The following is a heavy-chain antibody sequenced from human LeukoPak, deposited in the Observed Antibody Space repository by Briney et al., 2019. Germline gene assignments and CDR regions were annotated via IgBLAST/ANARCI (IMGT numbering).Heavy chain of an antibody. CDR1: GYTFTGYY. CDR2: INPNSGGT. CDR3: ARVFGRNAYSSTSFDY. D-gene: IGHD6-6*01. Sequence: GASVMVSCKASGYTFTGYYMHWVRQAPGQGLEWMGWINPNSGGTNYAQKFQGRVTMTRDTSISTAYMVLSRLRSDDTAVYYCARVFGRNAYSSTSFDYWGQGTLVTDSS. J-gene: IGHJ4*02. V-gene: IGHV1-2*02.